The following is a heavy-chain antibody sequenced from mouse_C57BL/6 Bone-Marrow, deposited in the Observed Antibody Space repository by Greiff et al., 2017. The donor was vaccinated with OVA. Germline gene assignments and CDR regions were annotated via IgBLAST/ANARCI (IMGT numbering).Heavy chain of an antibody. Sequence: VQLQQSGAELVRPGTSVKVSCKASGYAFTNYLIEWVKQRPGQGLEWIGVINPGSGGTNYNEKFKGKATLTADKSSSTAYMQLSSLTSEDSAVYFCARSYYDYGYWYFDVWGTGTTVTVSS. V-gene: IGHV1-54*01. CDR1: GYAFTNYL. CDR2: INPGSGGT. CDR3: ARSYYDYGYWYFDV. D-gene: IGHD2-4*01. J-gene: IGHJ1*03.